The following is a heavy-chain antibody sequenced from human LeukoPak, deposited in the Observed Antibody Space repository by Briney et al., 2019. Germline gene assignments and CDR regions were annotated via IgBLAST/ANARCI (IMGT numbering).Heavy chain of an antibody. V-gene: IGHV4-61*01. CDR1: GGSVSSGNYF. CDR3: ARGVTYYDFWSGYYLTDNLDY. J-gene: IGHJ4*02. Sequence: PSETLSLNCTVSGGSVSSGNYFWTWIRQPPGKGLEWIGEINHSGSTNYNPSLKSRVTISVDTSKNQFSLKLSSVTAADTAVYYCARGVTYYDFWSGYYLTDNLDYWGQGTLVTVSS. CDR2: INHSGST. D-gene: IGHD3-3*01.